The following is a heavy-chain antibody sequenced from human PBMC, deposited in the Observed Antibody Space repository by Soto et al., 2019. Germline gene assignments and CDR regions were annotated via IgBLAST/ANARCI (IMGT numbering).Heavy chain of an antibody. J-gene: IGHJ4*02. V-gene: IGHV3-23*01. CDR1: GFTFSSYA. CDR2: ISGSGGST. D-gene: IGHD6-13*01. CDR3: AKDTGSSSWYPYFDY. Sequence: GGSLRLSCAASGFTFSSYAMSWVRQAKGKGLEWVSAISGSGGSTYYADSVKGRFTISRDNSKNTLYLQMNSLRAEDTAVYYCAKDTGSSSWYPYFDYWGQGTLVTVSS.